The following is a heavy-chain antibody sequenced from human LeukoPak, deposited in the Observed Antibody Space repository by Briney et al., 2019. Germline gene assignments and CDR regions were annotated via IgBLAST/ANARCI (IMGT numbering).Heavy chain of an antibody. V-gene: IGHV1-2*02. J-gene: IGHJ2*01. Sequence: ASVKVSCKASGYTFTAYYMHWVRQAPGQGLEWMGWINPNSGGTNYAQKFQGRVTMTEDTSTDTAYMELSSLRSEDTAVYYCATGLGVYYWYFDLWGRGTLVTVSS. D-gene: IGHD3-16*01. CDR3: ATGLGVYYWYFDL. CDR1: GYTFTAYY. CDR2: INPNSGGT.